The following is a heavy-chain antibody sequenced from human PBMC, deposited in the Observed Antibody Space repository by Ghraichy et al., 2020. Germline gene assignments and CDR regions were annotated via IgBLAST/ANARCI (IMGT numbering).Heavy chain of an antibody. J-gene: IGHJ6*02. CDR1: GFTLSGFG. Sequence: GGSLRLSCVGSGFTLSGFGMNWVRQSPGKGLEWVSYSSSSGRSTFYADSVKGRFTISRDNAKNSLSLQMNSRRDEDTAVYYCARASMVVRFYYYNGMDVWGQGTTVTVSS. V-gene: IGHV3-48*02. D-gene: IGHD2-15*01. CDR3: ARASMVVRFYYYNGMDV. CDR2: SSSSGRST.